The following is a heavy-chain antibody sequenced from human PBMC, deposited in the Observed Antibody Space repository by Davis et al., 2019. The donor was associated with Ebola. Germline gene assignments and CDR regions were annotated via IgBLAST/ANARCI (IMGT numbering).Heavy chain of an antibody. J-gene: IGHJ6*02. Sequence: ASVKVSCKASGYTFTGYYMHWVRQAPGQGLEWMGWINPNSGGTNYAQKFQGRVTMTRDTSISTAYMELSRLRSDDTAVYYCARDPHSSSWYLTYYYYGMDVWGQGTTVTVSS. CDR1: GYTFTGYY. CDR3: ARDPHSSSWYLTYYYYGMDV. V-gene: IGHV1-2*02. CDR2: INPNSGGT. D-gene: IGHD6-13*01.